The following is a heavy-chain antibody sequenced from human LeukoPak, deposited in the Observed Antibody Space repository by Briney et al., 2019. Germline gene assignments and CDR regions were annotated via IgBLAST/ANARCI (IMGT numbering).Heavy chain of an antibody. Sequence: NPSETLSLTCTVSGGSISSYYWSWIRQPPGKGLEWIGYIFYSGSTNYNPSLKSRVTISVDTSKNQFSLKLSSVTAADTAVYYCARVSPEYYYDSSGALVGAFDIWGQGTMVTVSS. CDR3: ARVSPEYYYDSSGALVGAFDI. CDR1: GGSISSYY. V-gene: IGHV4-59*01. J-gene: IGHJ3*02. CDR2: IFYSGST. D-gene: IGHD3-22*01.